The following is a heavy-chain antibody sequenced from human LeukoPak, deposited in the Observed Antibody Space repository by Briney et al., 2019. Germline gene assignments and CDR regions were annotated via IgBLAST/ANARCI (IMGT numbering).Heavy chain of an antibody. CDR2: ISYDGSNK. J-gene: IGHJ5*01. V-gene: IGHV3-30*07. D-gene: IGHD4-23*01. CDR3: ARDRGNSDPGDWFDS. CDR1: GFTFSSYA. Sequence: GGSLRLSCAASGFTFSSYAMHWVRQAPGKGLEWVTVISYDGSNKYYADSVKGRFTISRDNSKNTLFLQMNSLRAEGTAVYYCARDRGNSDPGDWFDSWGQGTLVTVSS.